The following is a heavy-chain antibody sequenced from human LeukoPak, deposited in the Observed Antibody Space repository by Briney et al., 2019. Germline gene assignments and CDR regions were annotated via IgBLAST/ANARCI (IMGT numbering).Heavy chain of an antibody. Sequence: ASVKVSCKASGGTFSSYAINWVRQAPGQGLEWMGGIIPIFGTANYAQKFQGRVTITADESTSTAYMEVSSLRSEDTAVYYCARTFGYSSEEGYWGQGTLVTVSS. CDR1: GGTFSSYA. V-gene: IGHV1-69*13. D-gene: IGHD6-19*01. J-gene: IGHJ4*02. CDR2: IIPIFGTA. CDR3: ARTFGYSSEEGY.